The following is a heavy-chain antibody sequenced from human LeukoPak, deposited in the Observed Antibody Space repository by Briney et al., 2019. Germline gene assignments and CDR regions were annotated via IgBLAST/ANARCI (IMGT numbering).Heavy chain of an antibody. CDR3: AREVVVAATTSFDP. D-gene: IGHD2-15*01. CDR1: GGSISSYY. J-gene: IGHJ5*02. Sequence: SSETLSLTCTVSGGSISSYYWSWIRQPPGKGLEWIGYIYYSGSTNYNPSLKSRVTISVDTFKNQFSLKLSSVTAADTAVYYCAREVVVAATTSFDPWGQGTLVTVSS. CDR2: IYYSGST. V-gene: IGHV4-59*01.